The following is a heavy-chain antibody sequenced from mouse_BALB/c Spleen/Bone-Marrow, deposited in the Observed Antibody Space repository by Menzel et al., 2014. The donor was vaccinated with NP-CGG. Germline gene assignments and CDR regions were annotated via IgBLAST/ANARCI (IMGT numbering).Heavy chain of an antibody. D-gene: IGHD4-1*02. Sequence: QVQLKESGAELVRPGTSVKVSCKASGYAFXNYLIEWVKQRPGQGLEWIGVINPGSGGTNYCEKFKGKATLTADKSSSTAYMQLSSLTSHDSAVYFCARSTGTLFDYWGQGTTLTVSS. CDR2: INPGSGGT. J-gene: IGHJ2*01. V-gene: IGHV1-54*01. CDR3: ARSTGTLFDY. CDR1: GYAFXNYL.